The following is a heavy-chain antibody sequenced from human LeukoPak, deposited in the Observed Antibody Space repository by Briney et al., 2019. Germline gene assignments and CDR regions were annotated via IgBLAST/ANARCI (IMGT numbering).Heavy chain of an antibody. CDR3: AREMIVVVPLANWFDP. CDR2: IYYSGST. D-gene: IGHD3-22*01. V-gene: IGHV4-61*01. Sequence: PSETLSLTCTVSGGSVSSGSYYWSWIRQPPGKGLEWIGYIYYSGSTDYNPSLKSRVTISVDTSKNQFSPKLSSVTAADTAVYYCAREMIVVVPLANWFDPWGQGTLVTVSS. J-gene: IGHJ5*02. CDR1: GGSVSSGSYY.